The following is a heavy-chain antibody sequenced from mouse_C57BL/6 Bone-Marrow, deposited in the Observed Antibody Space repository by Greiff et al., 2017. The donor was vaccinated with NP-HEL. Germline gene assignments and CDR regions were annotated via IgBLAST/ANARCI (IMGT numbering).Heavy chain of an antibody. D-gene: IGHD1-1*01. CDR1: GYTFTSYW. J-gene: IGHJ4*01. Sequence: QVQLQQPGAELVKPGASVKLSCKASGYTFTSYWMHWVKQRPGRGLEWIGRIDPNSGGTKYTEKFKSKTTLTVDKPSSTAYMQLSSLTTEDSAVYDCARGGTSHGGYAMDYWGQGTSVTVSS. CDR3: ARGGTSHGGYAMDY. CDR2: IDPNSGGT. V-gene: IGHV1-72*01.